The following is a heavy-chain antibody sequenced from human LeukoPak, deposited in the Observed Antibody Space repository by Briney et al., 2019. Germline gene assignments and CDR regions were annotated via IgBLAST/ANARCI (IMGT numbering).Heavy chain of an antibody. CDR1: GFTFSSYW. J-gene: IGHJ3*02. D-gene: IGHD6-19*01. Sequence: GGSLRLSCAASGFTFSSYWMSWVRQAPGKGLEWVANIKQDGSEKYYVDSVKGRFTISRDNAKNSLYLQMNSLRAEDTAVYYCARVEAVAGLLAFDIWGQGTMVTVSS. V-gene: IGHV3-7*01. CDR2: IKQDGSEK. CDR3: ARVEAVAGLLAFDI.